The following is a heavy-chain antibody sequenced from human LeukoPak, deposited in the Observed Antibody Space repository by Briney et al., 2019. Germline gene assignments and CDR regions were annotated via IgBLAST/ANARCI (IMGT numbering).Heavy chain of an antibody. J-gene: IGHJ4*02. D-gene: IGHD5-12*01. CDR3: ASDSGYDVLDY. CDR1: GFTFSSYW. CDR2: IKQDGSEK. V-gene: IGHV3-7*01. Sequence: GGSLRLSCAASGFTFSSYWMSWVRQAPGKGLEWVANIKQDGSEKYYVDSVKGRFTISRDNAKNSLYLQMNSLRAEDTAVYYCASDSGYDVLDYWGQGTLVTVSS.